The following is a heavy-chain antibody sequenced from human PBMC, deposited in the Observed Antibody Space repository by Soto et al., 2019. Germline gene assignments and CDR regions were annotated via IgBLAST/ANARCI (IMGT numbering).Heavy chain of an antibody. CDR1: GFTFSTYW. J-gene: IGHJ3*02. V-gene: IGHV3-7*01. CDR2: IKEDGSEK. CDR3: VTFVTGRAFNI. D-gene: IGHD2-21*01. Sequence: EVQLVESGGGLVQPGGSLRLSCAASGFTFSTYWMFWVRQAPGKGLEWVASIKEDGSEKYYVDSVEGRFTISRDNPKNSLYLQMNSLGAEDTAVYYCVTFVTGRAFNIWGQGTMVTVSS.